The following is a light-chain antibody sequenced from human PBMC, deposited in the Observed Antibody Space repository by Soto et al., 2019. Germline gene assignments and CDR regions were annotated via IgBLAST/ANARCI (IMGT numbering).Light chain of an antibody. CDR1: SGSMASNY. CDR3: QAYRSSNVGI. V-gene: IGLV6-57*03. CDR2: EDR. J-gene: IGLJ2*01. Sequence: NFMLTQPHSVSESPGKTVTISCTRSSGSMASNYVQWYQQRPGSAPIIVIYEDRQRPSGVPDRFSGSIDSSSNSASLTISGLKTEDEADYYCQAYRSSNVGIFRGGTKLPVL.